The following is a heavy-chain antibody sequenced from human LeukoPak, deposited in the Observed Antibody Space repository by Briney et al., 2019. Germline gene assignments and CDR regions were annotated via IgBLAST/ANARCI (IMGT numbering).Heavy chain of an antibody. V-gene: IGHV4-39*01. CDR2: IYYSGST. CDR3: GRLKRPNYYFDY. J-gene: IGHJ4*02. Sequence: SETLSLTCTVSGGSISSSSYYWGGLRQPPGKGLEWIGSIYYSGSTYYNPSLKSRLNISVDTSKNPFSLKLSSVTAADTAVYFCGRLKRPNYYFDYWGQGTLVTVSS. D-gene: IGHD4/OR15-4a*01. CDR1: GGSISSSSYY.